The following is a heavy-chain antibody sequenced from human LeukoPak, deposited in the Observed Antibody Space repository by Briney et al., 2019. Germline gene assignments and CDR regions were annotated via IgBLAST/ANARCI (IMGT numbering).Heavy chain of an antibody. Sequence: GGSLRLSCAASGFTFSSYSMNWVRQAPGKGLEWVSSISSSSSYIYYADSVKGRFTISRDNAKNSLYLQMNSLRAEDTDVYYCARDRYCSGGSCYANLIDYWGQGTPVTVSS. J-gene: IGHJ4*02. V-gene: IGHV3-21*01. CDR2: ISSSSSYI. CDR1: GFTFSSYS. D-gene: IGHD2-15*01. CDR3: ARDRYCSGGSCYANLIDY.